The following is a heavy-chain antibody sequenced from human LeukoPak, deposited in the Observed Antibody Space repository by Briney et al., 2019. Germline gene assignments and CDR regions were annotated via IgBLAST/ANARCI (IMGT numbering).Heavy chain of an antibody. Sequence: GASVKVSCKASGYTFTSYGISWVRQAPGQGLEWMGWISAYNGNTNYAQNLQGRVTMTTDTSTSTAYMELRSLKSDDTAVYYCARVPAARYNWFDPWGQGTLVTVSS. J-gene: IGHJ5*02. D-gene: IGHD2-2*01. CDR2: ISAYNGNT. V-gene: IGHV1-18*01. CDR3: ARVPAARYNWFDP. CDR1: GYTFTSYG.